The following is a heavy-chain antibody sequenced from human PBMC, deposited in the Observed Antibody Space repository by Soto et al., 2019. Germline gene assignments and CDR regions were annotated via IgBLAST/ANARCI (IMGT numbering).Heavy chain of an antibody. CDR3: ASDLYCSGGSSYSGCFAP. CDR1: GYTFTGYY. J-gene: IGHJ5*02. CDR2: INPNSGGT. V-gene: IGHV1-2*04. D-gene: IGHD2-15*01. Sequence: QVQLVQSGAEVKKPGASVKVSCKASGYTFTGYYMHWVRQAPGQGLEWIGWINPNSGGTNYAQKFQGWDTMTRDTSISTAYMELRRPRSNATAVSYLASDLYCSGGSSYSGCFAPWGHRTLVTVSS.